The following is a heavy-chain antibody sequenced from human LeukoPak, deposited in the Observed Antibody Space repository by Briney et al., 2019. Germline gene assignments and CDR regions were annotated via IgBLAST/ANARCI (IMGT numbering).Heavy chain of an antibody. D-gene: IGHD6-19*01. CDR1: GYTFTSYY. CDR3: ARDRRQWLSYFDY. V-gene: IGHV1-18*04. CDR2: ISAYNGNT. Sequence: ASVKVSCKASGYTFTSYYMHWVRQAPGQGLEWMGWISAYNGNTNYAQKLQGRVTMTTDTSTSTAYMELRSLRSDDTAVCYCARDRRQWLSYFDYWGQGTLVTVSS. J-gene: IGHJ4*02.